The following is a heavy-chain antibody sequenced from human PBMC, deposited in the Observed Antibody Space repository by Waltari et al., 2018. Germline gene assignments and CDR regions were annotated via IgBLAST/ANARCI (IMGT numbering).Heavy chain of an antibody. CDR1: GGTFGSSG. J-gene: IGHJ5*02. Sequence: QVQLVQSGAEVKKPASSVTVSCKASGGTFGSSGITWVRPSPAEGLEVMGGIIPRFGPAPYYAPKFQGRLTCPADESTATAYMDLSGVRSDDTAVYYCARRQLGAPFDPWGQGTLFSCSS. V-gene: IGHV1-69*12. CDR2: IIPRFGPAP. CDR3: ARRQLGAPFDP. D-gene: IGHD3-10*01.